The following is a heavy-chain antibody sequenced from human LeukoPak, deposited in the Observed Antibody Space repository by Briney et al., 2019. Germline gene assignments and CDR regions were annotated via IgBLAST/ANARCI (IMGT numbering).Heavy chain of an antibody. Sequence: GGSLRLSCAASGFTFNNYAMIWVRQAPGKGLEWVSTISGSGGSTNYADSVKGRFTLSRDNSKNTLYLQMNSLRAEDTAVYYCAKRVGGDYWGQGTLVTVSS. CDR3: AKRVGGDY. V-gene: IGHV3-23*01. D-gene: IGHD3-16*01. J-gene: IGHJ4*02. CDR1: GFTFNNYA. CDR2: ISGSGGST.